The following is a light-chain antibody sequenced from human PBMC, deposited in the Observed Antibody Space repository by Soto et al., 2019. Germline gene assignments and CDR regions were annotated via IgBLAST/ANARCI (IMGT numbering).Light chain of an antibody. CDR1: QYINTR. J-gene: IGKJ1*01. CDR3: HQRQSWPRT. Sequence: EIVLTQSPATLSSFPGDRVTLSCRASQYINTRLAWYQHRPGQAPRLLIYQTSIRAAGIPARFSASGSGTDFTLTIIELQPEDFALYYFHQRQSWPRTFGEGTKVDI. CDR2: QTS. V-gene: IGKV3-11*01.